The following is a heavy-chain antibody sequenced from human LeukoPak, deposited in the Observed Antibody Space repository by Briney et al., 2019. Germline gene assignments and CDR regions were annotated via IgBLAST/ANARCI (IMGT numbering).Heavy chain of an antibody. Sequence: ASVKVSCKASGGTFSSYAISWVRQAPGQGLEWMGGIIPIFGTANYAQKFQGRVTITTDESTSTAYMELSNLRSEDTAVYYCARGDFHISWNYALDYWGQGTLVTVSS. J-gene: IGHJ4*02. D-gene: IGHD1-7*01. CDR3: ARGDFHISWNYALDY. V-gene: IGHV1-69*05. CDR2: IIPIFGTA. CDR1: GGTFSSYA.